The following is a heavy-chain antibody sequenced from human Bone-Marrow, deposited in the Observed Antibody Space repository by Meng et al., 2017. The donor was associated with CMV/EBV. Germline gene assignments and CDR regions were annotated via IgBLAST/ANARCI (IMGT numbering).Heavy chain of an antibody. CDR2: ISSSSSYI. J-gene: IGHJ4*02. D-gene: IGHD4-23*01. Sequence: LSCAASGFTFSSYSRNWVRRAQGKGLDWVSSISSSSSYIYYADSVKGRFTISRDNAKNSLYLQMNSLRAEDTAVYYCARDLGGNGYYWGQGTLVTVSS. CDR3: ARDLGGNGYY. V-gene: IGHV3-21*01. CDR1: GFTFSSYS.